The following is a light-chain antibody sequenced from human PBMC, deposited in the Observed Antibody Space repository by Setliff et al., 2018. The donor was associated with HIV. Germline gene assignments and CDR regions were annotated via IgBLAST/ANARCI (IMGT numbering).Light chain of an antibody. CDR2: DVT. CDR1: SSDVGAFDF. Sequence: QSVLTQPASVSGSPGQSITISCTGTSSDVGAFDFVSWYRQHPGKAPELMIYDVTNRPSGVSNRFSGSKSGNTASLTISGLQAEDEADYYCTSYANSDAFIVGTGTKV. V-gene: IGLV2-14*03. J-gene: IGLJ1*01. CDR3: TSYANSDAFI.